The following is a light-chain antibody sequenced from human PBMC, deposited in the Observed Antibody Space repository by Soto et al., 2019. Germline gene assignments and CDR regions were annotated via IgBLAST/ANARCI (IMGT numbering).Light chain of an antibody. CDR2: GAS. J-gene: IGKJ2*01. V-gene: IGKV3-20*01. CDR1: QSVSSSY. Sequence: EIVLTQSPRTLSLSPGERATLSCRASQSVSSSYLAWYQQKPGQAPRLLIYGASSRATGIPDRFSGSGSGTDFTLTISRLEPEEFAVYYCQQYGSSPYTFGQGTKLEIK. CDR3: QQYGSSPYT.